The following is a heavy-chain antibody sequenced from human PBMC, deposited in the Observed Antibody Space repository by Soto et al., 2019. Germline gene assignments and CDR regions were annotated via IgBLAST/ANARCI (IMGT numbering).Heavy chain of an antibody. J-gene: IGHJ2*01. Sequence: GESLKISCKGSGYSFTSYWIGWVRQMPGKGLEWMGIIYPGDSDTRYSPSLQGQVTISADKSISTAYLQWSSLKASDTAMYYCARPRHDYGDYLYWYFDLWGRGTLVTVSS. D-gene: IGHD4-17*01. V-gene: IGHV5-51*01. CDR1: GYSFTSYW. CDR3: ARPRHDYGDYLYWYFDL. CDR2: IYPGDSDT.